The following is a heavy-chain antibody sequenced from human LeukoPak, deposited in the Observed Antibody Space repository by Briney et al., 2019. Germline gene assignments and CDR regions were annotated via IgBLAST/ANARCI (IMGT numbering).Heavy chain of an antibody. CDR1: GYTFTKYG. CDR3: ASCHCTNGVCYGECEYFQH. CDR2: VGTYTGKT. Sequence: GASVKVSCKASGYTFTKYGITWVRQAPGQGLEWVGWVGTYTGKTNYAQNLQGRVTMTTDTSTRTAYMELGSLRSDDTAVYYCASCHCTNGVCYGECEYFQHWGQGTLVTVSS. D-gene: IGHD2-8*01. J-gene: IGHJ1*01. V-gene: IGHV1-18*01.